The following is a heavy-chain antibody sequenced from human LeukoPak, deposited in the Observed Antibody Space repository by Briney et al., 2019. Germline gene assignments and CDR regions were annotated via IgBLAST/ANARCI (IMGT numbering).Heavy chain of an antibody. CDR2: ISGSGGDT. Sequence: GGSLRLSCAASGFTFSTYTMNWVRQAPGKGLEWVSVISGSGGDTYYADSVKGRFTISRGNSKNTLYLQMNSLRAEDTAVYHCAKGQQSGSYSSSDYWGQGTLVTVSS. J-gene: IGHJ4*02. D-gene: IGHD1-26*01. CDR3: AKGQQSGSYSSSDY. CDR1: GFTFSTYT. V-gene: IGHV3-23*01.